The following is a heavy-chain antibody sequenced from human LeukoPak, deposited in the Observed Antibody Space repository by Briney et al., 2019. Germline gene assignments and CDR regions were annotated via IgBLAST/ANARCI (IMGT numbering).Heavy chain of an antibody. D-gene: IGHD3-9*01. J-gene: IGHJ4*02. CDR3: ARDGSPPRYYDIFYFDY. CDR1: GGSISSGGYY. V-gene: IGHV4-39*07. Sequence: SETLSLTCTVSGGSISSGGYYWGWIRQPPGKGLEWIGSIYYSGSTYYNPSLKSRVTISVDTSKNQFSPKLSSVTAADTAVYYCARDGSPPRYYDIFYFDYWGQGTLVTVSS. CDR2: IYYSGST.